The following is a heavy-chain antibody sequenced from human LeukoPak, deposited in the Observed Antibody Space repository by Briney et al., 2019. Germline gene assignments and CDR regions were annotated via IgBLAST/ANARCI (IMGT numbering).Heavy chain of an antibody. J-gene: IGHJ3*02. V-gene: IGHV3-30*14. Sequence: GTSLRLSCAASGFIFSHYTMLWVRQAPGKGLEWVAVISYDGSNKYYADSVKGRFTISRDNSKNTLYLQMNSLRVEDTAVYFCARGGSFDMWGQGTMVIVSS. CDR2: ISYDGSNK. CDR1: GFIFSHYT. CDR3: ARGGSFDM.